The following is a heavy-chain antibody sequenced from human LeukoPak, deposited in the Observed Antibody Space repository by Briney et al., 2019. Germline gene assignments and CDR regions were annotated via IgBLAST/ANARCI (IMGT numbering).Heavy chain of an antibody. CDR3: AKPPYSNSMYYYGMDV. CDR1: GFTFSGSA. Sequence: GGSLRLSCAASGFTFSGSAMHWVRQAPGKGLEWVSAISGSGGSTYYADSVKGRFTISRDNSKNTLYLQMNSLRAEDTAVYYCAKPPYSNSMYYYGMDVWGQGTTVTLSS. CDR2: ISGSGGST. J-gene: IGHJ6*02. V-gene: IGHV3-23*01. D-gene: IGHD4-11*01.